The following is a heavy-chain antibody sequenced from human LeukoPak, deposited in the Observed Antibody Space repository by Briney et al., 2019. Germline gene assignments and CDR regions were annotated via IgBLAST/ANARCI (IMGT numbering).Heavy chain of an antibody. CDR2: ISGSGGST. CDR1: GFTFSSYA. J-gene: IGHJ4*02. V-gene: IGHV3-23*01. D-gene: IGHD3-10*01. CDR3: ARDSMVRGVDH. Sequence: PGGSLRLSCAASGFTFSSYAMSWVRQAPGKGLEWVSAISGSGGSTYYADSVKGRFTISRDNAKNSLYLQMNSLRAEDTAVYYCARDSMVRGVDHWGQGTLVTVSS.